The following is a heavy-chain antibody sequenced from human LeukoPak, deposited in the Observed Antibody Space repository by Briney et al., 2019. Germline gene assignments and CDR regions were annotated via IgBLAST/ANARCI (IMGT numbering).Heavy chain of an antibody. CDR1: GFTFDDYS. CDR3: ARDSFETDIDY. Sequence: GGSLRLSCAASGFTFDDYSMHWVRQAPGKGLEWISLISWDGGSKYYADSVRGRFTISRDNAKNSLYLQMNSLRAEDTAVYYCARDSFETDIDYWGQGTLVTVSS. D-gene: IGHD1-14*01. V-gene: IGHV3-43*01. J-gene: IGHJ4*02. CDR2: ISWDGGSK.